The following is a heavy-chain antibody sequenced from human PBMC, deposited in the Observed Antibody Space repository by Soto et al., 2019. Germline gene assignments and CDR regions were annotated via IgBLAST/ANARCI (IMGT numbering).Heavy chain of an antibody. D-gene: IGHD3-16*01. Sequence: HITLKESGPTLVRPPQTLTLTCPTSGFSLTSAVGVGWIRQPPGKALEWLALIYWEDDKRYSPSLKNRLTITNDPSKNQVVITMTNVGPVDTATYFCALIDPEIVTVWGHGGFDYWGQGTLVTVSS. CDR3: ALIDPEIVTVWGHGGFDY. V-gene: IGHV2-5*02. CDR1: GFSLTSAVG. J-gene: IGHJ4*02. CDR2: IYWEDDK.